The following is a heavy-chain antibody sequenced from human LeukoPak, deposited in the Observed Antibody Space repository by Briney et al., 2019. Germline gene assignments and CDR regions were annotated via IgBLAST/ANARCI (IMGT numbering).Heavy chain of an antibody. V-gene: IGHV1-18*01. CDR3: ARLYSSSWYRVDDY. CDR1: GYTFTSYG. J-gene: IGHJ4*02. CDR2: ISAYNGNT. D-gene: IGHD6-13*01. Sequence: ASVTVSRKASGYTFTSYGISWVRQAPGQGLEWMGWISAYNGNTNYAQKLQGRVTMTTDTSTSTAYMELRSLRSDDTAVYYCARLYSSSWYRVDDYWGQGTLVTVSS.